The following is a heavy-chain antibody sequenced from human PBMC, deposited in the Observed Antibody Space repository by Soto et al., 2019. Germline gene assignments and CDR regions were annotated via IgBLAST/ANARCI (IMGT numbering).Heavy chain of an antibody. Sequence: GGSLRLSCAASGFTFSSYAMSWVRQAPGKGLEWVSAISGSGGSAYYADSVKGRFTISRDNSKNTLYLQMNSLRAEDTAVYYCAKVWLVGDYFEYWGQGTLVTVSS. D-gene: IGHD6-19*01. V-gene: IGHV3-23*01. CDR3: AKVWLVGDYFEY. J-gene: IGHJ4*02. CDR1: GFTFSSYA. CDR2: ISGSGGSA.